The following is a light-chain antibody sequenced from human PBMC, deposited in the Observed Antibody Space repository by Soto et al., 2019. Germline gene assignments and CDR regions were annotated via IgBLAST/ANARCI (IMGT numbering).Light chain of an antibody. V-gene: IGKV1-5*03. CDR3: QQYNTYRT. J-gene: IGKJ1*01. CDR1: QSISSW. CDR2: KAS. Sequence: DIQMTQSPSTLSASVGDRVTITCRASQSISSWLAWYQQKPGKAPKLLIYKASTLESGVPSRFSGSGSGAEITLTISSLQPKECATYFGQQYNTYRTFGQETKGDIK.